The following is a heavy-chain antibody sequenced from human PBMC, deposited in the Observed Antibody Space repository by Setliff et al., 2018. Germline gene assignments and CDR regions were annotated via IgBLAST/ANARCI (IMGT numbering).Heavy chain of an antibody. CDR1: GFNSGSYW. J-gene: IGHJ4*02. CDR3: TRDELETFRY. D-gene: IGHD3-3*01. V-gene: IGHV3-74*01. Sequence: TGGSLRLSCAASGFNSGSYWMQRGRQAPGKGLVWVSRMNSDGGTTDYADYAKGRFTISRDNAKNTLYLQMKSLRVEDTAVYFCTRDELETFRYWGRGTLVTVSS. CDR2: MNSDGGTT.